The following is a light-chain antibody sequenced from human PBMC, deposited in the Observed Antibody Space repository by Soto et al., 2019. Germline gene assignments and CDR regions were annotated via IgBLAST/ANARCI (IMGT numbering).Light chain of an antibody. CDR3: QQYHNLWT. Sequence: EIVMTQSPATLSVTPGERATLSCTASHYVYSNVAWFQQRPGQAPRLLIYRASTRATGTPARFSGSGSGTEFTRTITSLQSEDFALYYCQQYHNLWTFGQGPKVDI. J-gene: IGKJ1*01. CDR2: RAS. CDR1: HYVYSN. V-gene: IGKV3-15*01.